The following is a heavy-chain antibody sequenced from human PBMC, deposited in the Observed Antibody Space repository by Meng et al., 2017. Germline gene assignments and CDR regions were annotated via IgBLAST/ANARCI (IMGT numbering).Heavy chain of an antibody. CDR3: ARDLDGYSYDLNYFDY. D-gene: IGHD5-18*01. V-gene: IGHV1-2*06. CDR1: GYTFTGYY. CDR2: INPNSGGT. Sequence: ASVKVSCKASGYTFTGYYMHWVRQAPGQGLEWMGRINPNSGGTNYAQKFQGRVTMTRDTSISTAYMELSRLRSDDTAAYYCARDLDGYSYDLNYFDYWGQGTLVTVSS. J-gene: IGHJ4*02.